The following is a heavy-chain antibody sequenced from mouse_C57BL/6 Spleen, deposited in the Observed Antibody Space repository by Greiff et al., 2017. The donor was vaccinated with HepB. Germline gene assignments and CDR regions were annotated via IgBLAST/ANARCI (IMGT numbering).Heavy chain of an antibody. V-gene: IGHV5-4*01. CDR3: ARDPSTGTTY. CDR1: GFTFSSYA. CDR2: ISDGGSYT. Sequence: EVQGVESGGGLVKPGGSLKLSCAASGFTFSSYAMSWVRQTPEKRLEWVATISDGGSYTYYPDNVKGRFTISRDNAKNNLYLQMSHLKSEDTAMYYCARDPSTGTTYWGQGTLVTVSA. D-gene: IGHD4-1*02. J-gene: IGHJ3*01.